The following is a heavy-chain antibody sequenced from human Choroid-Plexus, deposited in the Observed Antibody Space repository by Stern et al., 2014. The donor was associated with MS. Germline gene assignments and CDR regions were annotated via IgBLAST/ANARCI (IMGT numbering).Heavy chain of an antibody. CDR3: AKDRQYLTFFFDF. CDR2: ISYDGSK. J-gene: IGHJ4*02. D-gene: IGHD2/OR15-2a*01. V-gene: IGHV3-30*18. Sequence: VQLVESGGGVVQPGRPLRLSCAASGFSFSSFGMHWVRQAPGKGLEWVAPISYDGSKDYADSVKGPFAISRDNSKNTLYLQMNSLRAEDTAVYYCAKDRQYLTFFFDFWGQGSLVTVSS. CDR1: GFSFSSFG.